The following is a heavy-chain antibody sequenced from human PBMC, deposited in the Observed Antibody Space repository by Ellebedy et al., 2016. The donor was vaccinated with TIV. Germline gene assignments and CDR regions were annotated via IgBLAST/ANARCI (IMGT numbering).Heavy chain of an antibody. CDR3: AHSLGYGDTTYFDH. V-gene: IGHV3-23*01. D-gene: IGHD4-17*01. Sequence: GGSLRLSXAASGFTFSSYSMNWVRQAPGKGLEWVSGISTSGATTVYADSVKGRFTISRDNSKNTLDLQMNSLRPDDTAVYSCAHSLGYGDTTYFDHWGQGALVTVSS. CDR2: ISTSGATT. J-gene: IGHJ4*02. CDR1: GFTFSSYS.